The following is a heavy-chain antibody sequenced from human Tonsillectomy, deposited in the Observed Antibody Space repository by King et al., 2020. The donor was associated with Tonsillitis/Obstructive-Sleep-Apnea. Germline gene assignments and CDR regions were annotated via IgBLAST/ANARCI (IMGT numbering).Heavy chain of an antibody. CDR3: AILRGWVGYDDHISYMDV. D-gene: IGHD5-12*01. CDR2: IDPNDSRT. J-gene: IGHJ6*03. V-gene: IGHV5-10-1*01. Sequence: EVQLVESGAEVKKPGESLRISCKGSGYSFFSQWISWVRQRPGKGLEWMGRIDPNDSRTNYGPSFQGHVTISADKSINTAYLQWSSLKTSDTAIYYCAILRGWVGYDDHISYMDVGGKGTTVTVSS. CDR1: GYSFFSQW.